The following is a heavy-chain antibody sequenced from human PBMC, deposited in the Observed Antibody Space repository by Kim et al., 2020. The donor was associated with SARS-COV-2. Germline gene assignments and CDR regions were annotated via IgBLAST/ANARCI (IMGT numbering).Heavy chain of an antibody. CDR2: ISWNSGSI. V-gene: IGHV3-9*01. Sequence: GGSLRLSCAASGFTFGDYAMHWVRQAPGKGLEWVSGISWNSGSIGYADSVKGRFTISRDNAKNSLYLQMNSLRAEDTALYYCAKVLGYSGSYSGYRDNAFDTWGQGTMVTVSS. D-gene: IGHD1-26*01. J-gene: IGHJ3*02. CDR3: AKVLGYSGSYSGYRDNAFDT. CDR1: GFTFGDYA.